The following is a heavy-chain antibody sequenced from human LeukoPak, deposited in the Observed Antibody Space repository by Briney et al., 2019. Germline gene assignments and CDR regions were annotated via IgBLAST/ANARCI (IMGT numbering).Heavy chain of an antibody. CDR3: ARPGYYDSSGRSFQH. Sequence: SETLSLTCAVYAGSFSGYYWSWIRQPPGKGLEWIGEINHSGSTNYNLSLKSRVIISVDTSKNQFSLKLSSVTAADTAVYYCARPGYYDSSGRSFQHWGQGTLVTVSS. V-gene: IGHV4-34*01. J-gene: IGHJ1*01. CDR1: AGSFSGYY. D-gene: IGHD3-22*01. CDR2: INHSGST.